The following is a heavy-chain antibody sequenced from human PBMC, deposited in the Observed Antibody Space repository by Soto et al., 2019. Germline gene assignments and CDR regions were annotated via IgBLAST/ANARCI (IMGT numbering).Heavy chain of an antibody. CDR1: GGSMSNYY. CDR2: LYYSGST. D-gene: IGHD6-19*01. J-gene: IGHJ4*02. Sequence: SETLSLTCTVSGGSMSNYYWSWIRQPPGKGLECLGYLYYSGSTNHTPSLKSRVTISVDTSKNQFSLKLSSVTAADTAVYYCARAGGSIAVADFDYWGQGTLVTVSS. CDR3: ARAGGSIAVADFDY. V-gene: IGHV4-59*01.